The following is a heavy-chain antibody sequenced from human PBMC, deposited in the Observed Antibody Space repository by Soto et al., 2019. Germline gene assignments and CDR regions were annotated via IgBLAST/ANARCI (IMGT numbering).Heavy chain of an antibody. V-gene: IGHV3-23*04. CDR3: AKDGALVRGVILDYYYGMDV. J-gene: IGHJ6*02. Sequence: EVQLVESGGGLVQPGGSLRLSCAASGFTFSKYGMSWVRQAPGKGLDWVSTISSSGDSTFYTDSVKGRFTISRDNSKNTVSLQMNSLRAEDRAVYYCAKDGALVRGVILDYYYGMDVWGQGTTVTVSS. D-gene: IGHD3-10*01. CDR1: GFTFSKYG. CDR2: ISSSGDST.